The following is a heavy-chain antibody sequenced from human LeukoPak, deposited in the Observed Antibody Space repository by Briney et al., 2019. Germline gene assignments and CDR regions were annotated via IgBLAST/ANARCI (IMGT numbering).Heavy chain of an antibody. V-gene: IGHV3-7*01. D-gene: IGHD3-22*01. J-gene: IGHJ4*02. Sequence: GGSLRLSCAVSGFTFSSDWMIWVRQAPGKGLEWVANINPDGSEKNYVDSVRGRFTISRDNAKNSLDLQMNSLRVEDTAVYYCAKDPTDFDSSGQTYFDYWGQGTLVTVSS. CDR3: AKDPTDFDSSGQTYFDY. CDR1: GFTFSSDW. CDR2: INPDGSEK.